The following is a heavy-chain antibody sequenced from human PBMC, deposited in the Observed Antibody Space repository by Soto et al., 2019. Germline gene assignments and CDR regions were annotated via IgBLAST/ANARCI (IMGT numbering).Heavy chain of an antibody. CDR3: ARVDPRLADFGNYFDP. CDR1: GGSFSGYY. J-gene: IGHJ5*02. D-gene: IGHD3-3*01. Sequence: QVQLQQWGAGLLKPSETLSLTCAVYGGSFSGYYLNWIRQPPGKGLEWIGEINHSGGTNYNPSLKGRVTISVDTSKNQFSLNLSSATAADTAVYYCARVDPRLADFGNYFDPWGQGTLVTVSS. CDR2: INHSGGT. V-gene: IGHV4-34*01.